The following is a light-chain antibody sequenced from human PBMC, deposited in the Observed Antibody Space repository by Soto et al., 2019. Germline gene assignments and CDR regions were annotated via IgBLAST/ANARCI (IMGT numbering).Light chain of an antibody. CDR2: AAS. Sequence: DIQMTQSPPSLSASVGDRVTITCRASQTISSYLNWYQQKPGKATKLLIYAASTLQSGVPSRFSGSGSGTDFTLTISSLQPEDFATYYCQQSHGIPYTFGQGTKLESK. J-gene: IGKJ2*01. V-gene: IGKV1-39*01. CDR1: QTISSY. CDR3: QQSHGIPYT.